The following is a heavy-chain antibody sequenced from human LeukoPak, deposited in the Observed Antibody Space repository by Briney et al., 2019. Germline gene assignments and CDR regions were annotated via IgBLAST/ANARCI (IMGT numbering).Heavy chain of an antibody. CDR3: ARALNDFWSGYPSLRIGIDY. Sequence: GASVKVSCKASGYTFTGYYMHWVRQAPGQGLEWMGWINPNSGGTNYAQKFQGRVTMTRDTSISTAYMELSRLRSDDTAVYYCARALNDFWSGYPSLRIGIDYWGQGTLVTVSS. CDR2: INPNSGGT. V-gene: IGHV1-2*02. D-gene: IGHD3-3*01. CDR1: GYTFTGYY. J-gene: IGHJ4*02.